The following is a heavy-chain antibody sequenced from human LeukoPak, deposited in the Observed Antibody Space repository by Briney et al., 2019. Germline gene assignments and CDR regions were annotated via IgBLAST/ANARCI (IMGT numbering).Heavy chain of an antibody. CDR3: VLDLFSPFAFDI. D-gene: IGHD3/OR15-3a*01. CDR2: INSDLSST. Sequence: GGSLRLSCAASGFTFSRYWMHWVRQAPGKGLLWVSRINSDLSSTYYADSVKGRFTPSRDNATTALHLQINSLTAEDTAVYYCVLDLFSPFAFDIWGQGTMVTVSS. V-gene: IGHV3-74*01. CDR1: GFTFSRYW. J-gene: IGHJ3*02.